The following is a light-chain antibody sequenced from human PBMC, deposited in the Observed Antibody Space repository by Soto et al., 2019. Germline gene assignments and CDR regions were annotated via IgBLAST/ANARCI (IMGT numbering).Light chain of an antibody. Sequence: NFMLTQPHSVSESPGKAVTISCTRSSGSIASNDVQWYQQRPGRAPTTVIYENNQRPSGVPDRFSGSIDSSSNSASLTISGLKTEDEADYYCQSYYSSDHWVFGGGTKLTVL. V-gene: IGLV6-57*04. CDR2: ENN. J-gene: IGLJ3*02. CDR1: SGSIASND. CDR3: QSYYSSDHWV.